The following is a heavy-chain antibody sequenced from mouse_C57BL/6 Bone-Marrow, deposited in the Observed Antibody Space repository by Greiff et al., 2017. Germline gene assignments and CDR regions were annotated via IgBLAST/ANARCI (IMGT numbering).Heavy chain of an antibody. D-gene: IGHD1-1*01. CDR2: IDPSDSYT. CDR1: GYTFTSYW. Sequence: VQLQQPGAELVMPGASVKLSCKASGYTFTSYWMHWVKQRPGQGLEWIGEIDPSDSYTNYNQKFTGKSTLTVDKSSSTAYMQLSSLTSEDSAVYYCAREWGITTVVASDWYFDVWGTGTTVTVSS. V-gene: IGHV1-69*01. CDR3: AREWGITTVVASDWYFDV. J-gene: IGHJ1*03.